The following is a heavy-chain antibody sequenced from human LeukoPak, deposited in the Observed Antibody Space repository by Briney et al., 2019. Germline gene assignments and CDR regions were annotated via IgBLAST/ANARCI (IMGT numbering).Heavy chain of an antibody. V-gene: IGHV3-30*02. D-gene: IGHD3-9*01. CDR3: AREYYDILTGPQTSIDY. Sequence: GGSLRLSCAASGFTFSSYGMHWVRQAPGKGLEWVAFIRYDGSNKYYADSVKGRFTISRDNSKNTLYLQMNSLRAEDTAVYYCAREYYDILTGPQTSIDYWGQGTLVTVSS. CDR2: IRYDGSNK. J-gene: IGHJ4*02. CDR1: GFTFSSYG.